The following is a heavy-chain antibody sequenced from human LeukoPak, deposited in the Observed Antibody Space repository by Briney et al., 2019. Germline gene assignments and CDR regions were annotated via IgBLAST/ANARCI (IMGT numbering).Heavy chain of an antibody. CDR3: ARGGVSSWSESDY. D-gene: IGHD6-13*01. Sequence: QGLEWMGWMNPNSGNTGYAQKFQGRVTITRNTSISTAYMELSSLRSEDTAVYYCARGGVSSWSESDYWGQGTLVTVSS. J-gene: IGHJ4*02. V-gene: IGHV1-8*03. CDR2: MNPNSGNT.